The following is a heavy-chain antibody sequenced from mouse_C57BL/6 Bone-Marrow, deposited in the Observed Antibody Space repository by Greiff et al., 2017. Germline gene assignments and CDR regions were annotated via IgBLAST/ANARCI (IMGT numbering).Heavy chain of an antibody. CDR2: IRSQSNNYAT. D-gene: IGHD2-5*01. V-gene: IGHV10-1*01. J-gene: IGHJ4*01. Sequence: DVQLVESGGGLVQPKGSLKLSCAASGFSFNTYAMNWVRQAPGKGLEWVARIRSQSNNYATYYADSVKDRFTISRDDSESMLYLQMNNLTTEDTAMYYCVSSYYSNPDYAMDYWGQGTSVTVSS. CDR1: GFSFNTYA. CDR3: VSSYYSNPDYAMDY.